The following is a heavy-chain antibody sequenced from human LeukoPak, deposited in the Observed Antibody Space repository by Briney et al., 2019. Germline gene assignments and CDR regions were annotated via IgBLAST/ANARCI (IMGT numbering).Heavy chain of an antibody. CDR1: GFTFSSYG. J-gene: IGHJ4*02. CDR3: EKERDTVMVTLDY. CDR2: GRYDGSNK. V-gene: IGHV3-30*02. Sequence: PGGSLRLSCAASGFTFSSYGMHWVGQAPGKGLDWVAFGRYDGSNKYYADYVKGRFTISRDNSKNTLYLQINSLRAEDTAVYYCEKERDTVMVTLDYWGQGTLVTVSS. D-gene: IGHD5-18*01.